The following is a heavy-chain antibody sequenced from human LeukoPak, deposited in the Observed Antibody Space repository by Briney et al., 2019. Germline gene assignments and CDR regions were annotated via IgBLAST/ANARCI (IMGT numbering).Heavy chain of an antibody. CDR1: GFTVSSNY. J-gene: IGHJ4*02. D-gene: IGHD1-26*01. Sequence: PGGSLRLSCAASGFTVSSNYMSWVRQAPGKGLEWVSVIYSGGSTYYADSVKGRFTISRDNSKNTLYLQMNSLRAEDTAVYYCARAIGSYWVKPTPYFDYWGQGTLVTVSS. CDR3: ARAIGSYWVKPTPYFDY. V-gene: IGHV3-53*01. CDR2: IYSGGST.